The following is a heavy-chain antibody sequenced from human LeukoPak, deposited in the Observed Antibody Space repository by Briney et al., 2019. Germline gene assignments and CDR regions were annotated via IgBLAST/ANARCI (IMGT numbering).Heavy chain of an antibody. CDR3: ARDVTVADT. V-gene: IGHV1-18*01. Sequence: ASVKVSCKASGYSFTSYGLSWVRQAPGQGLEWMGWISAYNGNTKYVQRLQGRVTLTTDTSTSTAYMELRSLRSDDTAVYYCARDVTVADTWGQGTLVTVSS. D-gene: IGHD6-19*01. J-gene: IGHJ4*02. CDR1: GYSFTSYG. CDR2: ISAYNGNT.